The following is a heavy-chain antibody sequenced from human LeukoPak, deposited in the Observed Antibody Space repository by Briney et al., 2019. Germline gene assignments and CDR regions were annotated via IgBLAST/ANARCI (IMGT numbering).Heavy chain of an antibody. J-gene: IGHJ4*02. CDR3: TIHLIGATPFDY. Sequence: GGSLKLSCAAPGFTFSDSAFHWVRQASGKGLEWVGRIRSKPNNYATAYTASVKSRSTISRDDSKNTAYLQMNSITTEDTAMYYCTIHLIGATPFDYWGQGTLVSVSS. CDR2: IRSKPNNYAT. V-gene: IGHV3-73*01. CDR1: GFTFSDSA. D-gene: IGHD4/OR15-4a*01.